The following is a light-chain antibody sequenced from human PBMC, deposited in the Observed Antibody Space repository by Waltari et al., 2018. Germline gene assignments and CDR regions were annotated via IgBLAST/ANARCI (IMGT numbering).Light chain of an antibody. J-gene: IGLJ2*01. CDR2: EVS. CDR1: SSDVGSYNL. CDR3: CSYAGSSTLL. V-gene: IGLV2-23*01. Sequence: QSALTQPASVSGSPGQSITIPCTGTSSDVGSYNLFSWYQPHPGKAPKLMIYEVSKWPSGVSNRFSGSKSGNTASLTISGLQAEDEADYYCCSYAGSSTLLFGGGTKVTVL.